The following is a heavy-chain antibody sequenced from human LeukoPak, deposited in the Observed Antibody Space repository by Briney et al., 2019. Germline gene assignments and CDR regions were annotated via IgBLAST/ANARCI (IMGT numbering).Heavy chain of an antibody. CDR1: GFTFSNAW. CDR3: AKKKGLDYYDSSGYYPSYYFDY. D-gene: IGHD3-22*01. V-gene: IGHV3-53*01. Sequence: GGSLRLSCAASGFTFSNAWMSWVRQAPGKGLEWVSVIYSGGSTYYADSVKGRSTISRDNSKNTLYLQMNSLRAEDTAVYYCAKKKGLDYYDSSGYYPSYYFDYWGQGTLVTVSS. J-gene: IGHJ4*02. CDR2: IYSGGST.